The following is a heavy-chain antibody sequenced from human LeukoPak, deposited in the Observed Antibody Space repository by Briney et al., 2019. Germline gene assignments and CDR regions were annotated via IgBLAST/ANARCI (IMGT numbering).Heavy chain of an antibody. CDR1: GFTFNNYA. D-gene: IGHD3-10*01. Sequence: PGGSLRLSCAASGFTFNNYAMNWVRQAQGRGLEWVSRISGGGGSTSYTNSVKGRFTISRDNSKNTLYLQMDSLRAEDTAVYFCAKIRDISSGSSDYWGQGTLVTVSS. V-gene: IGHV3-23*01. J-gene: IGHJ4*02. CDR3: AKIRDISSGSSDY. CDR2: ISGGGGST.